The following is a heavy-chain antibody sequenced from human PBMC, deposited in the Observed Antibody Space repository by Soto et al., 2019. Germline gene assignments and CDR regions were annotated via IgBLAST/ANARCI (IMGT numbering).Heavy chain of an antibody. Sequence: QITLKESGPTLVKPTQTLTLTCTFSGFSLSTSGVGVGWIRQPPGKALEWLALICWNDDKRYSPSLKSRLTIPKDTSHNQVVLTMTNMDPVDTATYYCAHRPTVYSSSWYLGNWFDPWGQGTLVTVSS. CDR2: ICWNDDK. CDR3: AHRPTVYSSSWYLGNWFDP. V-gene: IGHV2-5*01. D-gene: IGHD6-13*01. J-gene: IGHJ5*02. CDR1: GFSLSTSGVG.